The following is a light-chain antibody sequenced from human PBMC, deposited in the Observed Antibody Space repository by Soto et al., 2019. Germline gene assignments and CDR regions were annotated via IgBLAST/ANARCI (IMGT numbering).Light chain of an antibody. J-gene: IGKJ4*01. CDR1: QSVSSY. Sequence: EIVLTQSPATLSLSPGERATLSCRASQSVSSYLAWYQQKPGQAPRPLIYDASNRATGIPARFSGSGSGTDFTLTISSLEPEDFAVYYCQQRSNWPPKLTFGGGTKVEIK. CDR3: QQRSNWPPKLT. CDR2: DAS. V-gene: IGKV3-11*01.